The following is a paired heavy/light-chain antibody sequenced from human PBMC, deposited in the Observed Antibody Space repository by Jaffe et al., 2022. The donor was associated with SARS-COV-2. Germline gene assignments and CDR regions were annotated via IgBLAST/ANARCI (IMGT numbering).Heavy chain of an antibody. CDR2: IYYSGST. V-gene: IGHV4-39*01. D-gene: IGHD3-22*01. CDR1: GGSISSSSYY. Sequence: QLQLQESGPGLVKPSETLSLTCTVSGGSISSSSYYWGWIRQPPGKGLEWIGNIYYSGSTYHNPSLKSRVTISVDTSKNQFSLKLSSVTAADTAVYYCNVDSSGRLSYFDLWGRGTLVTVSS. J-gene: IGHJ2*01. CDR3: NVDSSGRLSYFDL.
Light chain of an antibody. CDR2: DAS. Sequence: DIQMTQSPSSLSASVGDRVTITCQASQDINNYLNWYQQKPGKAPKLLIYDASNLETGVPSRFSGSGSGTDFTFTISSLQPEDIATYYCQHYDNLFTFGPGTKVDIK. CDR1: QDINNY. J-gene: IGKJ3*01. V-gene: IGKV1-33*01. CDR3: QHYDNLFT.